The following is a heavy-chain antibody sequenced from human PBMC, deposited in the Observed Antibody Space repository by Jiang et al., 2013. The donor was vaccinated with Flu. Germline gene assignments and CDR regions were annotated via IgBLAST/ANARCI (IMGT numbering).Heavy chain of an antibody. D-gene: IGHD3-3*01. CDR3: ARDRGRGNDFWSGYRHKDFDY. CDR1: GYTFSDYA. Sequence: SGSELKKPGASVKVSCKASGYTFSDYALNWVRQAPGQGLEWMGRINTDTGNPTYAQAFTGRFVFSVDTSVNTAYLQINSLKADDTAVFYCARDRGRGNDFWSGYRHKDFDYWGQGTLVTVSP. CDR2: INTDTGNP. V-gene: IGHV7-4-1*02. J-gene: IGHJ4*02.